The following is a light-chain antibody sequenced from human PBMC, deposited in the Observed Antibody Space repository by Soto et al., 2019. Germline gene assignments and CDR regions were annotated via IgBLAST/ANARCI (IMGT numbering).Light chain of an antibody. V-gene: IGLV2-14*02. Sequence: QSALTQPASVSGSPGQSITISCTGTSSDVGSYNLVSWYQQHPGKAPKLMIYEDNKRPSGVSNRFSGSKSGNTASLTISGLHVEDEADYYCSSSTTGSLYVFGTGTKLTVL. CDR2: EDN. CDR3: SSSTTGSLYV. CDR1: SSDVGSYNL. J-gene: IGLJ1*01.